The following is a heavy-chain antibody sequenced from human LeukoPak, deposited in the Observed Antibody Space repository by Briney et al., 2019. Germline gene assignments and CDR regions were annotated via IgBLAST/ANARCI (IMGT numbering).Heavy chain of an antibody. J-gene: IGHJ6*03. D-gene: IGHD6-13*01. CDR2: INNYNGNA. V-gene: IGHV1-18*01. Sequence: ASVKVSCKASGYTFSSSGFSWVRQAPGQGLEWMGWINNYNGNAKYVQKLQGRVTLTTDTSTSTAYMEMRSLRFDDTAVYYCGRGPLKQQLVKPDPDYYYYMDVWGNGTTVTVSS. CDR1: GYTFSSSG. CDR3: GRGPLKQQLVKPDPDYYYYMDV.